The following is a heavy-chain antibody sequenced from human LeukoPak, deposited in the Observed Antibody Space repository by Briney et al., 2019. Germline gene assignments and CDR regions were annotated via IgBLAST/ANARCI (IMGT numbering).Heavy chain of an antibody. CDR1: GFTFSSYA. Sequence: GGSLRLSCAASGFTFSSYAMSWVRQASGRGLELVSAIIGSGGSPYYSDSVKGRFTLSRDNSQKTLYLQMSSLRAEDTAVYYCAKGAITMIVVVISEFDYWGQGTLVTVSS. D-gene: IGHD3-22*01. V-gene: IGHV3-23*01. CDR2: IIGSGGSP. J-gene: IGHJ4*02. CDR3: AKGAITMIVVVISEFDY.